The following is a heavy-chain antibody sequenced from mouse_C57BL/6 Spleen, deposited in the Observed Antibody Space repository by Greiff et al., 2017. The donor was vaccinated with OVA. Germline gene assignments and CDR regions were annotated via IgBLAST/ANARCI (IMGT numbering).Heavy chain of an antibody. Sequence: QVQLQQSGPELVKPGASVKISCKASGYAFSSSWMNWVKQRPGKGLEWIGRIYPGDGDTNYNGKFKGKATLTADKSSSTAYMQLSRLTSEDSAVYFCAGGGGNWDYAMDYWGQGTSVTVSS. CDR3: AGGGGNWDYAMDY. D-gene: IGHD4-1*01. J-gene: IGHJ4*01. CDR2: IYPGDGDT. V-gene: IGHV1-82*01. CDR1: GYAFSSSW.